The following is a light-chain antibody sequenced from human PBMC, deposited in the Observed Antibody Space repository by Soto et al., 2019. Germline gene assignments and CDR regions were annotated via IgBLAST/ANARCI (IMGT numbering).Light chain of an antibody. CDR3: SAYTARSTLV. CDR2: EVR. V-gene: IGLV2-14*01. Sequence: QSALTQPASVSGSAGQSITISCSGTMRDVGAYNLVSCYQQHPGKAPKLIIYEVRNRPSGISSRFSGSRSGNTASLTISGLQSEDEGDYYGSAYTARSTLVFGGGTKLTVL. J-gene: IGLJ3*02. CDR1: MRDVGAYNL.